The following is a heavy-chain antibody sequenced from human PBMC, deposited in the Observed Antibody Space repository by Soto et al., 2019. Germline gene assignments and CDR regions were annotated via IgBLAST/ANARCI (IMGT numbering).Heavy chain of an antibody. CDR3: ARDFNGFWSGSQWGAFDI. Sequence: ASVKVSCKASGYTFTSYGISWVRQAPGQGLEWMAWISTYNGNTNYAQKLQGRVIMTTDTSTSTAYMELRSLRSDDTAVYYCARDFNGFWSGSQWGAFDIWGQGTMVTVSS. CDR1: GYTFTSYG. CDR2: ISTYNGNT. J-gene: IGHJ3*02. V-gene: IGHV1-18*04. D-gene: IGHD3-3*01.